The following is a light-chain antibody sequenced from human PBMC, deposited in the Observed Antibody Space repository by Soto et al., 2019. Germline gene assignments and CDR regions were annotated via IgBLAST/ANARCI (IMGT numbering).Light chain of an antibody. Sequence: IVLTQSPDSLALSLGASATINCKSSQSVLYSSNNKNYLAWYQQKPGQPPKALIYWASTRESGVPDRFSGSGSGTDFTLTISSLQAEDVAVYYCQQYYTTPWTFGQGTKVDI. J-gene: IGKJ1*01. CDR1: QSVLYSSNNKNY. V-gene: IGKV4-1*01. CDR2: WAS. CDR3: QQYYTTPWT.